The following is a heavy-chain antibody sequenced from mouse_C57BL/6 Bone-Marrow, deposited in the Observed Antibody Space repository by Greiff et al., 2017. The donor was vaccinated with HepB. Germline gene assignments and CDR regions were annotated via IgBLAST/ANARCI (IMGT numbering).Heavy chain of an antibody. CDR3: ARAATVVDNWYFDV. CDR2: ISDGGSYT. V-gene: IGHV5-4*01. CDR1: GFTFSSYA. D-gene: IGHD1-1*01. J-gene: IGHJ1*03. Sequence: EVQRVESGGGLVKPGGSLKLSCAASGFTFSSYAMSWVRQTPEKRLEWVATISDGGSYTYYPDNVKGRFTISRDNAKNNLYLQMSHLKSEDTAMYYCARAATVVDNWYFDVWGRGTTVTVSS.